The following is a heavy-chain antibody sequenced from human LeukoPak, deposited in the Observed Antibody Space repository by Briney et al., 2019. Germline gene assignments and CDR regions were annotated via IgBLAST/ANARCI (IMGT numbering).Heavy chain of an antibody. Sequence: PSETLSLTCTVSGDSVTNATNYWSWIRQPAGKGLEWIGRLYTSGNTNYNPSLNGRVTISVDTSKNQFSLNLRSVTAADTAVYYCARVSSSWYQDWYFDLWGRGTLVTVSS. CDR2: LYTSGNT. J-gene: IGHJ2*01. D-gene: IGHD6-13*01. CDR3: ARVSSSWYQDWYFDL. CDR1: GDSVTNATNY. V-gene: IGHV4-61*02.